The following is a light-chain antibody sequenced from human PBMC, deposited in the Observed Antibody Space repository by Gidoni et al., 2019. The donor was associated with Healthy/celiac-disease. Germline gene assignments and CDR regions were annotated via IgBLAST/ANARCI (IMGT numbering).Light chain of an antibody. CDR3: QQYNSYRT. V-gene: IGKV1-5*03. CDR1: QSISSW. CDR2: KAS. Sequence: DIQMTQSPSTLSASVGDRVTITCRASQSISSWLAWYQQKPGKAPKLLIYKASSLESGVPSRVSGSGSGTEFTLTISSLQPDDFATYYCQQYNSYRTFXXXTKVEIK. J-gene: IGKJ1*01.